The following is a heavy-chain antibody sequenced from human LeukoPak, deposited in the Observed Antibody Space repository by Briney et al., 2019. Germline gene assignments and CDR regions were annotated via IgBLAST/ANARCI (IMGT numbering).Heavy chain of an antibody. CDR2: IWYDGSNK. CDR3: ARDGPPGLDGMDV. V-gene: IGHV3-33*01. CDR1: GFTLSSYG. D-gene: IGHD3-9*01. Sequence: GGSLRLSCAASGFTLSSYGMHWVCQALGKGLEWVAVIWYDGSNKYYADSVKGRFTISRDNSKNTLYLQMNSLRAEDTAVYYCARDGPPGLDGMDVWGQGTTVTVSS. J-gene: IGHJ6*02.